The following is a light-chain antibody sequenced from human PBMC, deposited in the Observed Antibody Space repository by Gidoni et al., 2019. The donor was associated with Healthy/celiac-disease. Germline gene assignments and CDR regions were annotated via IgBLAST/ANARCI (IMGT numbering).Light chain of an antibody. J-gene: IGLJ3*02. V-gene: IGLV1-40*01. CDR1: SSNIGAGYD. CDR3: QSYDSSPSAWV. Sequence: QSVLTQPPSVSGAPGQRVTISCTGSSSNIGAGYDVHGYQQLPGTAPKLLIYGNSNRPSGVPDRFSGSKSGTSASLAITGLQAEDEADYYCQSYDSSPSAWVFGGGTKLTVL. CDR2: GNS.